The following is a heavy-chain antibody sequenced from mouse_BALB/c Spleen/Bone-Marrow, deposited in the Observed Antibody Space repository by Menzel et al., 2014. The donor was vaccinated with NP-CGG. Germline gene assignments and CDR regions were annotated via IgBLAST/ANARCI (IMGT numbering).Heavy chain of an antibody. V-gene: IGHV7-1*02. CDR3: ARDVGYGNYFVY. Sequence: EVQLVESGGGLVQPGDSLRLPCATSGFTFSDFYMEWVRQPPGKRLEWIAASRNKAKHYTTEYSASVKGRFIVSRDTSQSILYLQMSALRAEDTAIYYCARDVGYGNYFVYWGQGTLVTVSA. CDR1: GFTFSDFY. CDR2: SRNKAKHYTT. D-gene: IGHD2-10*02. J-gene: IGHJ3*01.